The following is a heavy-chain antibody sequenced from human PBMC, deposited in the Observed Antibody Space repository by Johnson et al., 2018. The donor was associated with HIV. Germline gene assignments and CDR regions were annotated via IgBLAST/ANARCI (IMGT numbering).Heavy chain of an antibody. CDR3: AKELAADGVDAFDI. V-gene: IGHV3-23*04. CDR2: ISGSAIST. J-gene: IGHJ3*02. CDR1: GFTFSSYA. D-gene: IGHD6-13*01. Sequence: VQLVESGGGVVQPGRSLRLSCAASGFTFSSYAMSWVRQAPGKGLEWVSAISGSAISTYYADSVKGRFTISRDNSKNTLYLQMNSLRVEDTAVYYCAKELAADGVDAFDIWGQGTMVTVS.